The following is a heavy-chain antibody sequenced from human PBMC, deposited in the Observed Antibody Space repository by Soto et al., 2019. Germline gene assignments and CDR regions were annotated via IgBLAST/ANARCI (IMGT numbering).Heavy chain of an antibody. CDR2: ISAYNGNT. V-gene: IGHV1-18*01. J-gene: IGHJ6*02. CDR1: GGTFSSYA. D-gene: IGHD6-13*01. CDR3: ARGIAAAGGRYYYYYGMDV. Sequence: GASVKVSCKASGGTFSSYAISWVRQAPGQGLEWMGWISAYNGNTNYAQKLQGRVTMTTDTSTSTAYMELRSLRSDDTAVYYCARGIAAAGGRYYYYYGMDVWGQGTTVTVSS.